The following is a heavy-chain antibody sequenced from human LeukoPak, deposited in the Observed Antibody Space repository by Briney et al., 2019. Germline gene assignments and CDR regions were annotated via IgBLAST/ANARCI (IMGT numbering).Heavy chain of an antibody. V-gene: IGHV4-34*01. D-gene: IGHD3-3*01. CDR2: ISHRGRT. J-gene: IGHJ4*02. CDR3: ARIPLYFLEPFDY. CDR1: GGSVSGYY. Sequence: SETLSLTCAVYGGSVSGYYWSWIRQPPGKGLERIGEISHRGRTHYNPSLKGRVTMSVDTSKNQFALEVDSVTAADTAVYYCARIPLYFLEPFDYWGQGILVTVSS.